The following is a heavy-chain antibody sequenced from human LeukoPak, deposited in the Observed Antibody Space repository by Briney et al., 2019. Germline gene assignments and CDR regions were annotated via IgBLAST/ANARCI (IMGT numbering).Heavy chain of an antibody. D-gene: IGHD6-19*01. Sequence: SETLSLTCTVSGGSISSYYWSWIRQPPGKGLEWIGYIYYSGSTNYNPSLKSRVTISNDTSKNQFSLKLSSVTAADTAVYYCAGLSAYRSGWYSSDSWGPGTLVTVSS. CDR2: IYYSGST. CDR1: GGSISSYY. CDR3: AGLSAYRSGWYSSDS. J-gene: IGHJ4*02. V-gene: IGHV4-59*01.